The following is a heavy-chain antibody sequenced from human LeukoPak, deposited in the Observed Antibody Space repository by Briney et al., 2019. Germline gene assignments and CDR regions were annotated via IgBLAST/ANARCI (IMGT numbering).Heavy chain of an antibody. CDR3: ARDAPRGWFDP. CDR1: GGSISSYY. Sequence: SETLSLTCTVSGGSISSYYWSWFRQPLGKGLEWIGYIYYSGSTNYNPSLKSRVTISVDTSKNQFSLKLSSVTAADTAVYYCARDAPRGWFDPWGQGTLVTVSS. J-gene: IGHJ5*02. CDR2: IYYSGST. V-gene: IGHV4-59*01.